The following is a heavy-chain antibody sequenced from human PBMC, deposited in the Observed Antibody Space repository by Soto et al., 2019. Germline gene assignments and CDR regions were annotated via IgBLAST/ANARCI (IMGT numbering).Heavy chain of an antibody. CDR2: IKYTGST. CDR3: ARESFYSGLDV. Sequence: SETLSLTCTVPGGSISSGDYYWSWIRQYPGTGLDWIGYIKYTGSTYYDPSLRSRVTISVDTSNRQFYLKLNSVTAADTAVYYCARESFYSGLDVWGQGTTVTVSS. CDR1: GGSISSGDYY. V-gene: IGHV4-31*03. J-gene: IGHJ6*02. D-gene: IGHD1-26*01.